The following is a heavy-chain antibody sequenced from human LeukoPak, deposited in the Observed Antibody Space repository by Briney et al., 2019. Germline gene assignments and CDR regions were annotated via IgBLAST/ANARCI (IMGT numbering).Heavy chain of an antibody. V-gene: IGHV3-21*04. Sequence: SGGSLRLSCAASGFTFSSYSMNWVRQAPGKGLEWVSSISSSSSYIYYADSVKGRFTISRDNAKNSLYLQMNSLRAEDTAVYYCARDFARSVGYYFDYWGQGTLATVSS. CDR2: ISSSSSYI. D-gene: IGHD3-16*01. J-gene: IGHJ4*02. CDR3: ARDFARSVGYYFDY. CDR1: GFTFSSYS.